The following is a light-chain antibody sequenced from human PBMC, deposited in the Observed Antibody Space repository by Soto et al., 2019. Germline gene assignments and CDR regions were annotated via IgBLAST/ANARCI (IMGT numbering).Light chain of an antibody. CDR1: QSISTS. Sequence: DIQMTQSPSSLSASPGDRVTISCRASQSISTSLNWYQQKPGKAPNLLIYAASNLQFGVPSRFSGSGSGTDFTLTISSLHPEDFATYYCQQSDSTPLTFGGGTKVDIK. CDR3: QQSDSTPLT. CDR2: AAS. J-gene: IGKJ4*01. V-gene: IGKV1-39*01.